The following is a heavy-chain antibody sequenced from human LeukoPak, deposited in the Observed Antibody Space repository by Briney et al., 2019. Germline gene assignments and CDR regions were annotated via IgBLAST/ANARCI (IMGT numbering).Heavy chain of an antibody. CDR2: INGIGGGT. J-gene: IGHJ2*01. V-gene: IGHV3-9*01. CDR1: GFIFDDYA. CDR3: AKGSVSSMVRGVIRPWYFDL. D-gene: IGHD3-10*01. Sequence: GGSLRLSCEASGFIFDDYALHWVRLAPGKGLEWVSGINGIGGGTAYADSVKGRFTISRDNAKNSLYLQMNSLRAEDTAVYYCAKGSVSSMVRGVIRPWYFDLWGRGTLVTVSS.